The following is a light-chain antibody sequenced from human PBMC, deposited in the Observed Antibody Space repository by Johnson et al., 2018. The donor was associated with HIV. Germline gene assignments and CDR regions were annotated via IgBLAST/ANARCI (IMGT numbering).Light chain of an antibody. CDR2: ENN. J-gene: IGLJ1*01. V-gene: IGLV1-51*02. CDR1: SSNIGNNY. CDR3: ATWDSSLGAHYV. Sequence: QSVLTQPPSVSAAPGQKVTISCSGSSSNIGNNYVSWYQQLPGTAPKLLIYENNKRPSGIPDRFSASKSGTSATLDITGLQPGDEADYYCATWDSSLGAHYVFGTGTKVTVL.